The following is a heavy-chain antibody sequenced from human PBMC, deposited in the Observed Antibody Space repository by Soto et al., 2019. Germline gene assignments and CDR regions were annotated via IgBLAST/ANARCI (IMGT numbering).Heavy chain of an antibody. CDR3: ATGVDVWGSYHAGIQQ. V-gene: IGHV3-23*01. J-gene: IGHJ1*01. D-gene: IGHD3-16*02. CDR2: IRTNGSST. Sequence: EVQLLESGGGLVQPGGSLRLSCAASGFTFSNSAMSWVRQAPGKGLEWVSVIRTNGSSTYYADSVKGRFTVSRDNSYNTVLLQMNSLRSADTAVDYCATGVDVWGSYHAGIQQWGQGTLVIVSS. CDR1: GFTFSNSA.